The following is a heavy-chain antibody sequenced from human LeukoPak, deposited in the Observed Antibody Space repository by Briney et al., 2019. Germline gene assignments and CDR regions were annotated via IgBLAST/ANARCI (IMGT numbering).Heavy chain of an antibody. CDR2: INPNSGDT. V-gene: IGHV1-2*02. Sequence: ASVKVSCKASGYTFTSYYMHWVRQAPGQGLEWMGWINPNSGDTNYAQKFQGRVTMTRDTSISTAYMELSRLRSDDTAVYYCARPPTFGGVNPFDYWGQGTLVTVSS. D-gene: IGHD3-16*01. CDR1: GYTFTSYY. CDR3: ARPPTFGGVNPFDY. J-gene: IGHJ4*02.